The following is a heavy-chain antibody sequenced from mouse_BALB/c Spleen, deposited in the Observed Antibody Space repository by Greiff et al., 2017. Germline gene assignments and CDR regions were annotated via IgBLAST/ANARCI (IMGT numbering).Heavy chain of an antibody. D-gene: IGHD1-1*01. J-gene: IGHJ2*01. CDR2: ISTYYGDA. V-gene: IGHV1S137*01. CDR1: GYTFTDYA. CDR3: ATGNYYGSSYIDY. Sequence: VQLMESGAELVRPGVSVKISCKGSGYTFTDYAMHWVKQSHAKSLEWIGVISTYYGDASYNQKFKGKATMTVDKSSSTAYLELARRTSEDSAIYYCATGNYYGSSYIDYWGQGTTLTVSS.